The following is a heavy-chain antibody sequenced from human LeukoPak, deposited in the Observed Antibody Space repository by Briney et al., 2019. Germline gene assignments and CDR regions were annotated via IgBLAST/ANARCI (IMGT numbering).Heavy chain of an antibody. V-gene: IGHV4-34*01. Sequence: PSETLSLTCAVYGGSFSGYYWSWVRQPPGKGLEWVGEINHSGSTNYNPSLKSRVTISVDTSKNQFSLKLSSVTAADTAVYYCARRSTIFGVVIRYYFDYWGQGTLVTVSS. CDR2: INHSGST. CDR3: ARRSTIFGVVIRYYFDY. D-gene: IGHD3-3*01. J-gene: IGHJ4*02. CDR1: GGSFSGYY.